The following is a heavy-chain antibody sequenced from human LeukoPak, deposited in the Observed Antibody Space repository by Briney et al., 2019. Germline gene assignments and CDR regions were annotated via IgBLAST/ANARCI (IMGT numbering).Heavy chain of an antibody. J-gene: IGHJ3*02. V-gene: IGHV4-59*01. CDR2: IYYSGST. D-gene: IGHD3-22*01. CDR1: GGSISGYY. Sequence: PSETLSLTCTVSGGSISGYYWSWIRQPPGKGLEWIGYIYYSGSTNYNTSLKSRVTISVDTSKNQFSLKLSSVTAADTAVYYCARDSPYYSDSSGYLSAFDSWGQGTMVTVSS. CDR3: ARDSPYYSDSSGYLSAFDS.